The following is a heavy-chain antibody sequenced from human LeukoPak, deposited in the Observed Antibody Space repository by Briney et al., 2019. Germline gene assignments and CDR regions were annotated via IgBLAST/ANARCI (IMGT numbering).Heavy chain of an antibody. J-gene: IGHJ2*01. V-gene: IGHV4-31*03. D-gene: IGHD4-23*01. Sequence: SETLSLTCTVSGGSIISDDYNWSWIRQHPGKGLEWIGYIYYSGSTYYNPSLKSRVTISVDTSKNQFPLKLRSVTAADTAIYYCARTHGGNFDPYYLDLWGRGTLVTVSS. CDR2: IYYSGST. CDR1: GGSIISDDYN. CDR3: ARTHGGNFDPYYLDL.